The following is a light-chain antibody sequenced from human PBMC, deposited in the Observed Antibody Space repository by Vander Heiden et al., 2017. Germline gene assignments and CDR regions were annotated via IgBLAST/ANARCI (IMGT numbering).Light chain of an antibody. CDR1: RSNIGAGYD. V-gene: IGLV1-40*01. Sequence: QSVLTPPPSVSVAPGPRVTISFTGSRSNIGAGYDVHWYQQLPGTAPKLLIYGNSNRPSGVPDRFSGSKSGTSASLAITGLQAEDEADYYCQSYDSSLSGYVVFGGGTKLTVL. CDR3: QSYDSSLSGYVV. J-gene: IGLJ2*01. CDR2: GNS.